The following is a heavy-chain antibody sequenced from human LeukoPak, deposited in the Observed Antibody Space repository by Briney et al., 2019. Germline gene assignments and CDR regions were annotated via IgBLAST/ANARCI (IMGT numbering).Heavy chain of an antibody. V-gene: IGHV4-39*01. CDR1: GGSISSSSYY. Sequence: SETLSLTCTASGGSISSSSYYWGWIRQPPGKGLERIGSIYYSGSTYYNPSLKSRVTISVDTSKNQFSLKLSSVTAADTAVYYCARGPSGSYGVGNYFDYWGQGTLVTVSS. CDR2: IYYSGST. J-gene: IGHJ4*02. CDR3: ARGPSGSYGVGNYFDY. D-gene: IGHD1-26*01.